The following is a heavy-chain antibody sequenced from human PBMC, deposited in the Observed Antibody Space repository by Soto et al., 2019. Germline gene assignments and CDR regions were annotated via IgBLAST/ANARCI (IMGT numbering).Heavy chain of an antibody. Sequence: GGSLRLSCAASGFTFSSYAMSWVRQAPGKGLEWVSAISSSGGSTYYADSVKGRFTISRDNSKNTLYLQMNSLRAEDTAVYYCAKATAVAGSGYYYYGMDVWGQGTTVTVSS. V-gene: IGHV3-23*01. D-gene: IGHD6-19*01. CDR1: GFTFSSYA. J-gene: IGHJ6*02. CDR3: AKATAVAGSGYYYYGMDV. CDR2: ISSSGGST.